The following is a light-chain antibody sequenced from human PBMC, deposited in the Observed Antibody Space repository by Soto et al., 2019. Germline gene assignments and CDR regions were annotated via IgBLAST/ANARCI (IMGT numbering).Light chain of an antibody. V-gene: IGKV3-20*01. CDR2: GAS. CDR1: QTLRNNY. J-gene: IGKJ3*01. Sequence: IVLTQSPDTLSLSPGEKATLSCRASQTLRNNYMAWYRQKAGQAPRLLVFGASTRATGIADRFTGSGSGKDFTLTISRLEPEDCAIYYCQEYGRSPPAFGPGTKLDVK. CDR3: QEYGRSPPA.